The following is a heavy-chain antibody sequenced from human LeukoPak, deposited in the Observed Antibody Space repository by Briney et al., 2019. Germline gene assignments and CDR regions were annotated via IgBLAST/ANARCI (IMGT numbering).Heavy chain of an antibody. CDR1: GFTFSDWT. V-gene: IGHV3-23*01. D-gene: IGHD2-2*01. J-gene: IGHJ3*01. CDR2: MSGSGEIS. Sequence: GGSLRLSCAASGFTFSDWTMSWVRQTPGKGPEWVSVMSGSGEISYYAHSVKGRFTISRDNSRNIMFLQMNNLRAGDTARYYCAKDKPGPHYCSRSNCFDAFDVWGQGTMVTVSS. CDR3: AKDKPGPHYCSRSNCFDAFDV.